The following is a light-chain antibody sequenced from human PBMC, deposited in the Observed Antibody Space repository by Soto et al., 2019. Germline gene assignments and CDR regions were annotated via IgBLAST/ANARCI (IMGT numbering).Light chain of an antibody. CDR1: QSISSY. Sequence: DIQMTQSPSSLSASVVDRVTITFRASQSISSYLNWYQQKPGKAPKLLICAASSLQSGVPSRFSASGSGTDFALNISSLQADDFGTYYCQQGFSLPWTFGQGTKVDIK. CDR2: AAS. CDR3: QQGFSLPWT. J-gene: IGKJ1*01. V-gene: IGKV1-39*01.